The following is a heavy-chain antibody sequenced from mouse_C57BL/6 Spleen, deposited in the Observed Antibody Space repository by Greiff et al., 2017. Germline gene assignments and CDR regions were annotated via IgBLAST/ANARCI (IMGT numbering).Heavy chain of an antibody. CDR2: INPNNGGT. CDR3: ARGGATVVGPYWDFDV. CDR1: GYTFTDYN. J-gene: IGHJ1*03. D-gene: IGHD1-1*01. V-gene: IGHV1-18*01. Sequence: EVQLQQSGPELVKPGASVKIPCKASGYTFTDYNMDWVKQSHGKSLEWIGDINPNNGGTIYNQKFKGKATLTVDKSSSTAYMELRSLTSEDTAVYYCARGGATVVGPYWDFDVWGTGTTVTVSS.